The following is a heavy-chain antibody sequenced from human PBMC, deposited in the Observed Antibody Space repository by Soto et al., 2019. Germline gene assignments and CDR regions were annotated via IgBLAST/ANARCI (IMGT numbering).Heavy chain of an antibody. J-gene: IGHJ4*02. CDR1: GFNFPTYA. CDR2: IHMTHNVI. CDR3: VSDPEGDLDFDY. V-gene: IGHV3-48*01. D-gene: IGHD2-21*02. Sequence: EVQLVESGGELVQPGGSLRLSCAASGFNFPTYAMNWVRQAPGKGLEWLSFIHMTHNVIFYADSVRGRFTISRDNAKDSLYLQMNSLRVEDTGVYYCVSDPEGDLDFDYWGQGTLVTVSS.